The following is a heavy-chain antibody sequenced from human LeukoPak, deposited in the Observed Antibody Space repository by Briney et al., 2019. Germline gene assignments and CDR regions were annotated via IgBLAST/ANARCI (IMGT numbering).Heavy chain of an antibody. V-gene: IGHV3-30*04. CDR2: ISYDGTTK. CDR3: ARDFWFGESGAGGYFDY. CDR1: GFTFNTYA. D-gene: IGHD3-10*01. J-gene: IGHJ4*02. Sequence: GGSLRLSCAASGFTFNTYAMHWVRRAPGKGLEWLAIISYDGTTKYNEDSVKGRFSISRDSSKNTLYLQMNSLRVEDTAVYYCARDFWFGESGAGGYFDYWGQGTLVSVSS.